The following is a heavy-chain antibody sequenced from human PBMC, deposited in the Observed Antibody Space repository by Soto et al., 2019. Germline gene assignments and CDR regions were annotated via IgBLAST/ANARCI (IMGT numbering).Heavy chain of an antibody. J-gene: IGHJ4*02. Sequence: LRLSCSASGFTFSSYAMHWVRQAPGKGLEWVAVISYDGSNKYYADSVKGRFTISRDNSKNTLYLQMNSLRAEDTAVYYCARDTAMVTPYYFDYWGQGTLVTVSS. D-gene: IGHD5-18*01. CDR3: ARDTAMVTPYYFDY. CDR1: GFTFSSYA. V-gene: IGHV3-30-3*01. CDR2: ISYDGSNK.